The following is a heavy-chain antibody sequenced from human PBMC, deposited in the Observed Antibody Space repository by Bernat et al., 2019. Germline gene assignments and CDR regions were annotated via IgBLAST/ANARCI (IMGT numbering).Heavy chain of an antibody. V-gene: IGHV3-30*18. CDR2: ISYDGSNK. CDR1: GFTFSSYG. Sequence: QVQLVESGGGVVQPGRSLRLSCAASGFTFSSYGMYWVRQAPGKGLEWVAVISYDGSNKYYADSVKGRFTISRDNSKNTLYLQMNSLRAEDTAVYYCAKDTVTTRYYYYGMDVWGQGTTVTVSS. J-gene: IGHJ6*02. D-gene: IGHD4-11*01. CDR3: AKDTVTTRYYYYGMDV.